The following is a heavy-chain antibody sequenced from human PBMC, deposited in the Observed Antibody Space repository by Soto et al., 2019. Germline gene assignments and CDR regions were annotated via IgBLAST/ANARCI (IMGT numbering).Heavy chain of an antibody. J-gene: IGHJ4*02. CDR1: GFTFSSYG. CDR2: IWYDGSNK. D-gene: IGHD3-10*01. V-gene: IGHV3-33*01. CDR3: ERASRTYYYGSGSYRY. Sequence: QVQLVESGGGVVQPGRSLRLSCAASGFTFSSYGMHWVRQAPGKGLEWVAVIWYDGSNKYYADSVKGRFTISRDNSKNTLYLQMNSLRAEDTAVYYCERASRTYYYGSGSYRYWGQGTLVTVSS.